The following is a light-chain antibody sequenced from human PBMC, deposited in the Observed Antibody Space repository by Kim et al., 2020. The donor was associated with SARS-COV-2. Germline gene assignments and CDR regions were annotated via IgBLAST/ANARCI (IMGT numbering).Light chain of an antibody. CDR2: GNS. CDR1: SSNIGAGYD. CDR3: QSYDSSLSVV. J-gene: IGLJ2*01. Sequence: GQRGTISCTGSSSNIGAGYDVHWYQQLPRTAPKLLIYGNSNRPSGVPDRFSGSKSGTSASLAITGLQAEDEADYYCQSYDSSLSVVFGGGTQLTVL. V-gene: IGLV1-40*01.